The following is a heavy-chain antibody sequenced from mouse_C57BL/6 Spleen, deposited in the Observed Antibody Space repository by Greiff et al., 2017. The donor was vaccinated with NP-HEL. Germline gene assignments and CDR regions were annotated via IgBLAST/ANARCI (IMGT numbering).Heavy chain of an antibody. CDR3: ARKRDYDGAY. J-gene: IGHJ3*01. Sequence: EVQLQQSGPGLVKPSQSLSLTRSVTGYSITSGYYWNWIRQFPGNKLEWMGYISYDGSNNYNPSLKNRISITRDTSKNQFFLKLNSVTTEDTATYYCARKRDYDGAYWGQGTLVTVSA. CDR2: ISYDGSN. CDR1: GYSITSGYY. V-gene: IGHV3-6*01. D-gene: IGHD2-4*01.